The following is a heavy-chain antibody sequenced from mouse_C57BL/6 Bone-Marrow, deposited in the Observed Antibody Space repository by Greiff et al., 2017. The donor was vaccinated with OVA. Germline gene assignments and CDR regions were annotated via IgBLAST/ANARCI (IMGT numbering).Heavy chain of an antibody. CDR3: ARGGSSGYGHYYAMDY. V-gene: IGHV1-72*01. Sequence: QVQLKQPGAELVKPGASVKLSCKASGYTFTSYWMHWVKQRPGRGLEWIGRIDPNSGGTKYNEKFKSKATLPVDKPSSTAYMQRSSLTSEDSAVYYCARGGSSGYGHYYAMDYWGQGTSVTVSS. D-gene: IGHD3-2*02. J-gene: IGHJ4*01. CDR2: IDPNSGGT. CDR1: GYTFTSYW.